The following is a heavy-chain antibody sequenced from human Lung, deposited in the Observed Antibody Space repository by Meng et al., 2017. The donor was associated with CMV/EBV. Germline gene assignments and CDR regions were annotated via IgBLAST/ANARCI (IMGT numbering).Heavy chain of an antibody. CDR3: ARGGRGIAARGWFDP. J-gene: IGHJ5*02. CDR1: GGSISSGGYY. V-gene: IGHV4-31*03. D-gene: IGHD6-6*01. CDR2: TYYSGST. Sequence: SETXSLTCTVSGGSISSGGYYWSWIRQHPGKGLEWIGYTYYSGSTYYNPSLKSRVTISVDTSKNQFSLKLSSVTAADTAVYYCARGGRGIAARGWFDPWGQGXLVTVSS.